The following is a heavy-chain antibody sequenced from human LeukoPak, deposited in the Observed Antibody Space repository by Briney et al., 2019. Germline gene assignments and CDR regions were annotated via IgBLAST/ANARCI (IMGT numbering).Heavy chain of an antibody. J-gene: IGHJ3*02. Sequence: AASVKVSCKASGYTFTGYYMHWVRQAPGQGLEWMGWINPNSGGTNYAQKFQGRVTMTRDTSISTAYMELSRLRSDDTAVYYCARESSPATVVTPGAAFDIWGQGTMVTVSS. CDR2: INPNSGGT. CDR3: ARESSPATVVTPGAAFDI. CDR1: GYTFTGYY. D-gene: IGHD4-23*01. V-gene: IGHV1-2*02.